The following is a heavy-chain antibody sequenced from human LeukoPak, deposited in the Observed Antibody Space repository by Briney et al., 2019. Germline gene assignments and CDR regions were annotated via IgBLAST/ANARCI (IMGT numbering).Heavy chain of an antibody. D-gene: IGHD1-26*01. CDR3: ASASYSGSYYFDY. Sequence: ASVKVSCKASGGTSSSYAISWVRQAPGQGLEWMGWINAGNGNTKYSQKFQGRVTITRDTSASTAYMELSSLRSEDTAVYYCASASYSGSYYFDYWGQGTLVTVSS. V-gene: IGHV1-3*01. CDR2: INAGNGNT. J-gene: IGHJ4*02. CDR1: GGTSSSYA.